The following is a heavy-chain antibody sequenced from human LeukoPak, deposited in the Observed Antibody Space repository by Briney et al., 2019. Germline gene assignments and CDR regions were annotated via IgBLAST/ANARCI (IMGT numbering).Heavy chain of an antibody. J-gene: IGHJ4*02. V-gene: IGHV3-23*01. CDR2: ISGSGGST. CDR3: AKTPCTTSCYFDY. CDR1: GFTFSYYS. Sequence: PGGSLILSCAASGFTFSYYSMNWVRQAPGKGLEWVSVISGSGGSTYYADSVKGRFTISRDNSKNTLYLQMNSLRVEDTAVYYCAKTPCTTSCYFDYWGQGTLVTVSS. D-gene: IGHD2-2*01.